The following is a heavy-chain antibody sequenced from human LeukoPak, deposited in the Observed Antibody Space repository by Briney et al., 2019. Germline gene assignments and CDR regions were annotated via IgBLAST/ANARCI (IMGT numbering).Heavy chain of an antibody. CDR3: AKTRGYGDYVDY. D-gene: IGHD4-17*01. J-gene: IGHJ4*02. CDR1: GFTFSSYG. CDR2: ISYDGSNK. V-gene: IGHV3-30*18. Sequence: PGGSLRHSCAASGFTFSSYGMHWVRQAPGKGLEWVAVISYDGSNKYYADSVKGRFTISRDNSKNTLYLQMNSLRAEDTAVYYCAKTRGYGDYVDYWGQGTLVTVSS.